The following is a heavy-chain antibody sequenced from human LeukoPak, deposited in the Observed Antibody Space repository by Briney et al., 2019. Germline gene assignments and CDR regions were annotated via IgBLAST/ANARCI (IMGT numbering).Heavy chain of an antibody. CDR1: GGSISSYY. J-gene: IGHJ4*02. V-gene: IGHV4-59*08. CDR2: ISDSGST. CDR3: AGLGGTYDY. D-gene: IGHD1-26*01. Sequence: SETLSLTCTVSGGSISSYYWSWVRQPPGKGLEWIGYISDSGSTNYNPSLKSRVTISRDTSKNQVSLKMRFVTAADTAVYFCAGLGGTYDYWGQGTLVTVSS.